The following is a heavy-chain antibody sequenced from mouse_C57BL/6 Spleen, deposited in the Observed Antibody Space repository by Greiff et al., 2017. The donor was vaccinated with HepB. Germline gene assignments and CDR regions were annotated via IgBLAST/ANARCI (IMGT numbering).Heavy chain of an antibody. CDR3: ARTGTAYFDY. J-gene: IGHJ2*01. Sequence: EVQGVESGGGLVKPGGSLKLSCAASGFTFSSYAMSWVRQTPEKRLEWVATISDGGSYTYYPDNVKGRFTISRDNAKNNMYLQMSHLTSEDTAMYYCARTGTAYFDYWGQGTTLTVSS. D-gene: IGHD4-1*01. V-gene: IGHV5-4*01. CDR1: GFTFSSYA. CDR2: ISDGGSYT.